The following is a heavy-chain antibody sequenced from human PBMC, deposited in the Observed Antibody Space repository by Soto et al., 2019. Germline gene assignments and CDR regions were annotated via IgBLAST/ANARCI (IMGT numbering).Heavy chain of an antibody. D-gene: IGHD2-21*01. CDR1: GGSINSYW. CDR2: VYSSGTT. J-gene: IGHJ4*02. V-gene: IGHV4-4*07. CDR3: ARDIASYAYGEGY. Sequence: PSETLSLTCTVSGGSINSYWWSLIRQPAGKGLECIWRVYSSGTTDYNPSLNSRATMSVETSKNQFSLKLSSVTAADTAVYYCARDIASYAYGEGYWGQGIQVNVSS.